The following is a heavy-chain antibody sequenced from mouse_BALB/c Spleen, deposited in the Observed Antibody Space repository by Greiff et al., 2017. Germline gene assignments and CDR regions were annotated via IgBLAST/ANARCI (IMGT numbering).Heavy chain of an antibody. CDR3: TRAYDGYYSDY. CDR2: ISSGGSYT. CDR1: GFTFSSYT. V-gene: IGHV5-6-4*01. Sequence: EVQGVESGGGLVKPGGSLKLSCAASGFTFSSYTMSWVRQTPEKRLEWVATISSGGSYTYYPDSVKGRFTISRDNAKNTLYLQMSSLKSEDTAMYYCTRAYDGYYSDYWGQGTTLTVSS. J-gene: IGHJ2*01. D-gene: IGHD2-3*01.